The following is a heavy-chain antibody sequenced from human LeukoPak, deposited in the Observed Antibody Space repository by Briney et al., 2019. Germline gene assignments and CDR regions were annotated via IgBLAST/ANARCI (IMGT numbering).Heavy chain of an antibody. CDR3: TRSDYSTYFNY. Sequence: SETLSLTCTVSGGSITDYYWIWIRQPPGKGQEYIGYIYYNGATNYNPSLKSRVTISVDTSKNQFSLNLRSVTAADTAVYYCTRSDYSTYFNYWGPGTLVTVSS. CDR1: GGSITDYY. J-gene: IGHJ4*02. D-gene: IGHD2-15*01. CDR2: IYYNGAT. V-gene: IGHV4-59*01.